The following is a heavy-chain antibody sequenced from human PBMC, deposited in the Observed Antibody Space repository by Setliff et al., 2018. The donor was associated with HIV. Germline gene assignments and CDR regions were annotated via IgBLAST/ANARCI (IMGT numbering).Heavy chain of an antibody. CDR2: IYYNGNT. V-gene: IGHV4-59*01. CDR1: GGSISSYY. J-gene: IGHJ4*02. D-gene: IGHD4-17*01. Sequence: ETLSLTCTVSGGSISSYYWSWIRQPPGKGLEWIGYIYYNGNTNYNPSLKSRVTISVDTSKNQLSLKLSSVTAADTAVYYCAREIYGGNSRPFDYWGQGTLVTVPQ. CDR3: AREIYGGNSRPFDY.